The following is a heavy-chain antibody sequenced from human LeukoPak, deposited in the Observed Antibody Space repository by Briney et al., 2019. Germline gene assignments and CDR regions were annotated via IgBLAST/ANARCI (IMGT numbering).Heavy chain of an antibody. J-gene: IGHJ3*02. Sequence: QPGGALILSCVASGLSLNSNYMSWVRQAPGKGLEWVSAIYRGGATYYADSVKGGFTLSRDDSKNTLYLQMYRLRAEDTAMYYCVSQKWLYAFDIWGQGTMVTVSS. CDR2: IYRGGAT. D-gene: IGHD5-24*01. CDR3: VSQKWLYAFDI. V-gene: IGHV3-53*01. CDR1: GLSLNSNY.